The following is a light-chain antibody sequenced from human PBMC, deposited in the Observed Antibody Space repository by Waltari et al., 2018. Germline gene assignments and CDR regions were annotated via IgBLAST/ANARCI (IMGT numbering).Light chain of an antibody. J-gene: IGKJ1*01. Sequence: EIVLTQSPGTLSLSPGERATLSCRASQSVTSSYIAWYLQKPGQGPGLLVYRASSRATGIPDRFSGSGSGTDFTLTITTLEPEDFGVYYCHQYERSPETFGQGTKLEIK. V-gene: IGKV3-20*01. CDR3: HQYERSPET. CDR2: RAS. CDR1: QSVTSSY.